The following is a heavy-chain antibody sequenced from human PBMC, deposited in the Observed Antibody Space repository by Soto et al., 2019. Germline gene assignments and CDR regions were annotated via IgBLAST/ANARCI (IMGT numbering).Heavy chain of an antibody. CDR1: GGSISSSSYY. CDR2: IYYSGST. CDR3: ASSVLRYFDWLSVPPLWFDY. D-gene: IGHD3-9*01. V-gene: IGHV4-39*01. J-gene: IGHJ4*02. Sequence: QLQLQESGPGLVKPSETLSLTCTVSGGSISSSSYYWGWIRQPPGKGLEWIGSIYYSGSTYYNPSLKSRVPISVATPKNQCSLKLSSVTAADTAVYSCASSVLRYFDWLSVPPLWFDYWGQGPLVTVSS.